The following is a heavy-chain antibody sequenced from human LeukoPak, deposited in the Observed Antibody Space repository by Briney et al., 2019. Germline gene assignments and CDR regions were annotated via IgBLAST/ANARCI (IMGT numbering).Heavy chain of an antibody. Sequence: SQTLSLTCTVSGGSISSGGYYWSWIRQHPGKGLEWIGYIYYSGSTYYNPSLKSRVTISVDTSKNQFSLKLSSVTAADTAVYYCARHHGHREPPDAFDIWGQGTMVTVSS. J-gene: IGHJ3*02. D-gene: IGHD1-14*01. V-gene: IGHV4-31*03. CDR2: IYYSGST. CDR1: GGSISSGGYY. CDR3: ARHHGHREPPDAFDI.